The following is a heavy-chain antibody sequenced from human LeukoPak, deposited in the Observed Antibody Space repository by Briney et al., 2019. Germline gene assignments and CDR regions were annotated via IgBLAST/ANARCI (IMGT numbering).Heavy chain of an antibody. CDR2: IRYDGSNK. V-gene: IGHV3-30*02. D-gene: IGHD6-13*01. Sequence: GGSLRLSRAASGFTFSSYGMHWVRQAPGKGLEWVAFIRYDGSNKYYADSVKGRFTISRDNSKNTLYLQMNSLRAEDTAVYYCVREGVSSSWNNWYFDLWGRGALVTVSS. CDR1: GFTFSSYG. J-gene: IGHJ2*01. CDR3: VREGVSSSWNNWYFDL.